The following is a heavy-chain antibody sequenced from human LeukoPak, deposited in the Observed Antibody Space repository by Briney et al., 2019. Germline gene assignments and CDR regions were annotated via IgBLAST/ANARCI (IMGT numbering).Heavy chain of an antibody. V-gene: IGHV5-51*01. CDR1: GYSFTSYW. J-gene: IGHJ3*02. D-gene: IGHD6-19*01. Sequence: GESLKISCKGSGYSFTSYWIGWVRQMPGKGLEWKGIIYPGDSDTRYSPSFQGQVTISADKSISTAYLQWSSLKASDTAMYYCARLVSGYSSGWYKAFDIWGQGTMVTVSS. CDR2: IYPGDSDT. CDR3: ARLVSGYSSGWYKAFDI.